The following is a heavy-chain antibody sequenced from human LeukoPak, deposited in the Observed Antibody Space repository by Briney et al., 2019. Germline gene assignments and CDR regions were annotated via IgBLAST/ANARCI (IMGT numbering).Heavy chain of an antibody. CDR3: ARYYYDSSGFDY. V-gene: IGHV4-59*01. CDR1: GGSISSYY. CDR2: IYYSGST. Sequence: SETLSLTCTVSGGSISSYYWSWIRQPPGKGLEWIGYIYYSGSTNYNPSLKSRVTISVDTSKNQFSLKLSSVTAADTAVYYCARYYYDSSGFDYWGQGTLVTVSS. D-gene: IGHD3-22*01. J-gene: IGHJ4*02.